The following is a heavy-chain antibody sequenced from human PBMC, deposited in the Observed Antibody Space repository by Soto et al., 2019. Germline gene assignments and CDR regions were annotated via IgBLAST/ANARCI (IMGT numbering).Heavy chain of an antibody. CDR2: IIPIFGTA. CDR3: VVVIQGGMDV. J-gene: IGHJ6*02. CDR1: GGTFSSYA. Sequence: QVQPVQSGAEVKKPGSSVKVSCKASGGTFSSYAISWVRQAPGQGLEWMGGIIPIFGTANYAQKFKGRVTITADESTSTAYMELSSLRSEDTAVYSCVVVIQGGMDVWGQGTTVTVYS. D-gene: IGHD3-22*01. V-gene: IGHV1-69*01.